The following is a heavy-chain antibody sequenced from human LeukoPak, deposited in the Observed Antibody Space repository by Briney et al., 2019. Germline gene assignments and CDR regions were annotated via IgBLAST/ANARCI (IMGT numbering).Heavy chain of an antibody. CDR1: GYTFINYN. V-gene: IGHV1-18*01. J-gene: IGHJ4*02. D-gene: IGHD6-13*01. CDR3: ARENVAAPGTSEY. Sequence: ASVKVSCKASGYTFINYNINWVRQAPGQGLEWMGWVSIYSGDTNYAQKFQGRVTLTRDTSTSTAYMEVRSLTYDDTALYYCARENVAAPGTSEYWGQGTLVTVPS. CDR2: VSIYSGDT.